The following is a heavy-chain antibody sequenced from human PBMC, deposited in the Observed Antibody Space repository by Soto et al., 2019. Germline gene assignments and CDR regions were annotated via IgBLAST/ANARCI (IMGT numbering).Heavy chain of an antibody. CDR3: ARVWGWAAAATRLNNWFDP. CDR1: GYTFTSYG. V-gene: IGHV1-18*01. J-gene: IGHJ5*02. D-gene: IGHD6-13*01. CDR2: ISAYNGNT. Sequence: QVPLVQSGAEVKKPGASVKVSCKASGYTFTSYGISWVRQAPGQELEWMGWISAYNGNTNYAQKLQGRVTMTTDTSTSTAYMELRSLRSDDTAVYYCARVWGWAAAATRLNNWFDPWGQGTLVTVSS.